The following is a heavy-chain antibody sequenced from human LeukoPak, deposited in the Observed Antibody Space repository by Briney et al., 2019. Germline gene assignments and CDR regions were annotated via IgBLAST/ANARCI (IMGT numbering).Heavy chain of an antibody. CDR2: ISAYNGNT. D-gene: IGHD2-15*01. Sequence: GASVKVSCKASGYTFTSYGISWVRQAPGQGLEWMGWISAYNGNTNYAQKFQGRVTMTRDTSISTAYMELSRLRSDDTAVYYCARVVVAANLGNWFDPWGQGTLVTVSS. J-gene: IGHJ5*02. V-gene: IGHV1-18*01. CDR1: GYTFTSYG. CDR3: ARVVVAANLGNWFDP.